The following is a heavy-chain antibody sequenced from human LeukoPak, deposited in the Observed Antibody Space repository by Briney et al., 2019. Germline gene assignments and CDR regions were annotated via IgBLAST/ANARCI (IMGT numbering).Heavy chain of an antibody. CDR3: AKDTYDSSGYPTWDWYFDL. Sequence: GGSLRLSCAASGFTFSSYAMSWVRQAPGKGLEWVSTISASGGSTYYADSVKGRFTISRDNSKNTLYLQMNSLRAEDTAVYYCAKDTYDSSGYPTWDWYFDLWGRGTLVTVSS. D-gene: IGHD3-22*01. J-gene: IGHJ2*01. V-gene: IGHV3-23*01. CDR1: GFTFSSYA. CDR2: ISASGGST.